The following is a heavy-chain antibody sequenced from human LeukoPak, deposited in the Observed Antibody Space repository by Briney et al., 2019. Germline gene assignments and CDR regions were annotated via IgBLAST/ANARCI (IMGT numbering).Heavy chain of an antibody. CDR1: GFTLSSYW. J-gene: IGHJ3*02. V-gene: IGHV3-74*01. CDR2: INSDGSGI. CDR3: ARGNAHAFDI. Sequence: RAGGSLRLSCAGSGFTLSSYWMHWVRQLPGKGLVWVSRINSDGSGISYAGSVKGRFTISRDNAKNTLYLQMNSLRAEATAVYYCARGNAHAFDIWGQGTMVTVSS.